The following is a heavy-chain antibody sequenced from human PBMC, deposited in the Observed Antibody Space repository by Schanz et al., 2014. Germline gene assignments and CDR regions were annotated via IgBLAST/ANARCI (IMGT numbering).Heavy chain of an antibody. CDR1: GFTFSNYA. D-gene: IGHD3-22*01. V-gene: IGHV3-11*05. CDR2: ISSGSSYA. J-gene: IGHJ4*02. CDR3: AKDPSHGDYDYYFDY. Sequence: QGQLVESGGGLVRPGGSLRLSCAASGFTFSNYAMSWVRQAPGKGLEWVSDISSGSSYANYADSVKGRFTISRDNAKNSLYLQMNSLRAEDTAVYYCAKDPSHGDYDYYFDYWGQGTLVTVSS.